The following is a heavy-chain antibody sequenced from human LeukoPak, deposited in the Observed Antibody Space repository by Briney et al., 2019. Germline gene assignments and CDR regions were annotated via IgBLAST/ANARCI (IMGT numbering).Heavy chain of an antibody. J-gene: IGHJ4*02. CDR3: GRRHTYRPMLLDY. CDR1: GGSISSYY. Sequence: SETLSLTCTVSGGSISSYYWSWIRQPPGKGLEWIRYIYYSGSTNYNPSLKSRVIISVATSKNHFFLQLRSVTAADTAVDYCGRRHTYRPMLLDYWGQGTLVTVSS. D-gene: IGHD2-21*01. CDR2: IYYSGST. V-gene: IGHV4-59*01.